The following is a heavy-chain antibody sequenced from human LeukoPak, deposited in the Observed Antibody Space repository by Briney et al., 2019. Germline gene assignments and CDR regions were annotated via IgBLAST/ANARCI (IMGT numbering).Heavy chain of an antibody. CDR1: GYTFTSYY. D-gene: IGHD3-22*01. CDR2: INPSGGST. CDR3: ARDRSTNHYYDSSGAI. J-gene: IGHJ3*02. Sequence: ASVKVSCKASGYTFTSYYMHWVRQAPGQGLEWMGIINPSGGSTSYAQKFHGRVTMTRDTSTSTVYMELSSLRSEDTAVYYCARDRSTNHYYDSSGAIWGQGTMVTVSS. V-gene: IGHV1-46*01.